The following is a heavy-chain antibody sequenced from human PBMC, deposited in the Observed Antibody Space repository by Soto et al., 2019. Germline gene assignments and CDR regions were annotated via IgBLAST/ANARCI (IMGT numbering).Heavy chain of an antibody. CDR2: IYYSGST. Sequence: QVQLQESGPGLVKPSETLSLTCTVSGGSISSYYWSWIRQPPGKGLEWIGYIYYSGSTNYNPSLKSRVTRSVDTSKNQFSLKLSSVTAADTAVYYCARHSGGSWYYYYYYGMDVWGQGTTVTVSS. V-gene: IGHV4-59*08. D-gene: IGHD3-16*01. CDR1: GGSISSYY. CDR3: ARHSGGSWYYYYYYGMDV. J-gene: IGHJ6*02.